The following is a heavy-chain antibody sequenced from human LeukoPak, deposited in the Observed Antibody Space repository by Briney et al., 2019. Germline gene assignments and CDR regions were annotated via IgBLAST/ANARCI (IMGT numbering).Heavy chain of an antibody. Sequence: SETLSLTCTVSGGSISSYYWTWIRQPPGKGLEWIGSIFYSGNTYDNPSLKSRVTISVDTSKNQFSLKLNSVTAADTAVYYCARHRSKWLQSSFDYWGQGTLVTVSS. J-gene: IGHJ4*02. D-gene: IGHD5-24*01. V-gene: IGHV4-59*05. CDR2: IFYSGNT. CDR1: GGSISSYY. CDR3: ARHRSKWLQSSFDY.